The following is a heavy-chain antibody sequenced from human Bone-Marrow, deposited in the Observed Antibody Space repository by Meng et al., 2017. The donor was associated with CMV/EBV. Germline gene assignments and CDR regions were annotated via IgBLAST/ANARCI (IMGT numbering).Heavy chain of an antibody. CDR2: IDWDDDK. Sequence: SGPTLVTPTQTLTLTCTFSGFSLSTSGMCVSWVRQPPGKALEWLALIDWDDDKYYSTSLKTRLTISKDTSKNQVVLTMTNMDPVDTATYYCARTPTYDFWSGYSSYYYGMDVWGQGTTVTVSS. CDR3: ARTPTYDFWSGYSSYYYGMDV. CDR1: GFSLSTSGMC. J-gene: IGHJ6*02. V-gene: IGHV2-70*20. D-gene: IGHD3-3*01.